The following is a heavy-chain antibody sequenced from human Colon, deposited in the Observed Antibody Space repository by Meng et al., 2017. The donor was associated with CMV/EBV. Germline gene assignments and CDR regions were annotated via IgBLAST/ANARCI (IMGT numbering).Heavy chain of an antibody. V-gene: IGHV3-30*02. J-gene: IGHJ4*02. CDR2: IRYDGSNK. Sequence: GESLKISCAASGFTFSSYGMHWVRQAPGKGLEWVAFIRYDGSNKYYADSVKGRFTISRDNSKNTLYLQMNSLRAEDTAVYYCARAILGPIIGEFEYWGQGTLVTVSS. CDR1: GFTFSSYG. CDR3: ARAILGPIIGEFEY. D-gene: IGHD3-10*01.